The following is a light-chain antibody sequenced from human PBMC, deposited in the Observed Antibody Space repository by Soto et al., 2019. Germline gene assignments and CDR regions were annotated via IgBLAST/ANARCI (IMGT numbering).Light chain of an antibody. Sequence: ENVLTQSPGTLSLSPGGRATLSCRASQSVSSGHLAWYQQKPGQAPRLLIYGGSSRATGIPDRFSGSGSGTDFALTISRLEPEAFAVYYCQKYGSSPWTFGQGTKVEI. CDR1: QSVSSGH. CDR3: QKYGSSPWT. CDR2: GGS. J-gene: IGKJ1*01. V-gene: IGKV3-20*01.